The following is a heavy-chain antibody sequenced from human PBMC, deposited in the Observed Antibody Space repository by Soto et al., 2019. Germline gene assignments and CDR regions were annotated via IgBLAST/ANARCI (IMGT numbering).Heavy chain of an antibody. CDR2: IVVGSGNT. J-gene: IGHJ4*02. Sequence: SVKVSCKASGFTFTSSAVQWVRQARGQRLEWIGWIVVGSGNTNYAQKFQERVTITRDMSTSTAYMELSSLRSEDTAVYYCAAVPLPNPPVYFDYWGQGTLVTVPS. CDR3: AAVPLPNPPVYFDY. CDR1: GFTFTSSA. V-gene: IGHV1-58*01.